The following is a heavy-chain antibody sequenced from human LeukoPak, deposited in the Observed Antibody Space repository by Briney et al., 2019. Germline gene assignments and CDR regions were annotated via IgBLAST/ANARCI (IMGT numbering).Heavy chain of an antibody. CDR1: GYTFTNYH. D-gene: IGHD2-2*02. CDR3: AREGPNTLYFDY. Sequence: ASVKVSCKASGYTFTNYHIHWVRQAPGQGLEWMGIVNPSGGATNYAQKFQGRVTMTRDTSTSTVYMELSSLRSEDTAVYYCAREGPNTLYFDYWGQGILVTVPS. V-gene: IGHV1-46*01. CDR2: VNPSGGAT. J-gene: IGHJ4*02.